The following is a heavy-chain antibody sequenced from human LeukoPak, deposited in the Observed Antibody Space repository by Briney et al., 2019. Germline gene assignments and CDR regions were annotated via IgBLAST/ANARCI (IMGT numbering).Heavy chain of an antibody. CDR2: ISGDSTDI. V-gene: IGHV3-21*04. Sequence: GSLRLSCAASGFTFSSYSMNWVRQAPGKGLEWVSSISGDSTDIYYADSLMGRSTISRDNAKNSLYLQINSLRTVDTAIYYCARVRFGTEWYSSDAFAFWGQGTMVTVAS. CDR3: ARVRFGTEWYSSDAFAF. J-gene: IGHJ3*01. D-gene: IGHD3-3*01. CDR1: GFTFSSYS.